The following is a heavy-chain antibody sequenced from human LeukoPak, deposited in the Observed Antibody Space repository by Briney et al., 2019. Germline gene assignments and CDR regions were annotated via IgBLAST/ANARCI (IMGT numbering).Heavy chain of an antibody. CDR1: GGSISSYY. CDR3: ARGGYYDSSGYYPDAFDI. D-gene: IGHD3-22*01. V-gene: IGHV4-59*01. CDR2: IYYSGST. J-gene: IGHJ3*02. Sequence: PSETLSLTCTVSGGSISSYYWSWIRQPPGKGLEWIGYIYYSGSTNYNPSLKSRVTISVDTSKNQFSLKLSSVTAADMAVYYCARGGYYDSSGYYPDAFDIWGQGTMVTVSS.